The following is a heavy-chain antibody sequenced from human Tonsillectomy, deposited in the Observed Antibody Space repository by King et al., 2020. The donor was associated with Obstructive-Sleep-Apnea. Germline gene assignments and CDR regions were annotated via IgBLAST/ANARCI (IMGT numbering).Heavy chain of an antibody. Sequence: VQLVQSGAEVKKPGASVKVSCKASGYTFTSYYMHWVRQAPGQGLEWMGIINPSGGSTSFAQKFQGRVTMTRDTSTSTVYMELSSLRSEDTAVYYCAGDGAVENLGFYYYNLDVWGQGTTVTVSS. CDR3: AGDGAVENLGFYYYNLDV. D-gene: IGHD1-14*01. CDR2: INPSGGST. J-gene: IGHJ6*02. V-gene: IGHV1-46*01. CDR1: GYTFTSYY.